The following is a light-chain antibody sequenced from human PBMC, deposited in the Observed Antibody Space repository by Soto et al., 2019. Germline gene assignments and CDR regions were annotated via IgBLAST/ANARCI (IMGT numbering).Light chain of an antibody. Sequence: QSVLTQPAFVSGSPGQSITISCAGTSSNVGGYNLVSWYRQHPDTAPKLLIYEGTKRPSGVSDRFSASKSGNTASLTISGLQAEDEGDYYCTSWTTSTTMIFGGGTKVTVL. CDR1: SSNVGGYNL. J-gene: IGLJ2*01. V-gene: IGLV2-14*02. CDR2: EGT. CDR3: TSWTTSTTMI.